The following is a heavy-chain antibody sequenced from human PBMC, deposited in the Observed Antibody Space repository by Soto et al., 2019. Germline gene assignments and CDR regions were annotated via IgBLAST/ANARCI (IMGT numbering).Heavy chain of an antibody. D-gene: IGHD1-1*01. Sequence: SVKVSCTASGGTFSSYTISWVRQAPGQGLEWMGRIIPILGIANYAQKFQGRVTITADKSTSTAYMELSSLRSEDTAVYYCARVARTGHVFWFDPWGQGTLVTVS. CDR2: IIPILGIA. J-gene: IGHJ5*02. CDR3: ARVARTGHVFWFDP. CDR1: GGTFSSYT. V-gene: IGHV1-69*02.